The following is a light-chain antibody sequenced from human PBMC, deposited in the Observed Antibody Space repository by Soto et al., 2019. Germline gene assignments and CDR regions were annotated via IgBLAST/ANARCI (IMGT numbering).Light chain of an antibody. V-gene: IGLV2-14*03. CDR1: RSDIGAYNF. J-gene: IGLJ2*01. Sequence: QSVLTQPASVSGSPGQSITISCTGTRSDIGAYNFVSWYQQHPGEVPKLIIYDVNVRPSGVSNRFSGSKSGNTASPTISGLQAEDEADYYCTSWTTSTTMIFGGGTKVTVL. CDR3: TSWTTSTTMI. CDR2: DVN.